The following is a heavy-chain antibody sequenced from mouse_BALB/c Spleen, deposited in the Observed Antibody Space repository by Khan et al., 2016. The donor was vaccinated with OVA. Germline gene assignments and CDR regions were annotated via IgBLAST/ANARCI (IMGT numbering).Heavy chain of an antibody. J-gene: IGHJ4*01. Sequence: VQLKESGPGLVKPSQSLSLTCTVTGYSITSDYAWNWIRQFPGNKLEWMGYISYSGTTSYNPSLKCRISITRDTSKNQFFLQLNSVTSEDTATYYCARQNYYGYAMDYWGQGTSVTVAS. CDR1: GYSITSDYA. D-gene: IGHD1-1*01. CDR3: ARQNYYGYAMDY. CDR2: ISYSGTT. V-gene: IGHV3-2*02.